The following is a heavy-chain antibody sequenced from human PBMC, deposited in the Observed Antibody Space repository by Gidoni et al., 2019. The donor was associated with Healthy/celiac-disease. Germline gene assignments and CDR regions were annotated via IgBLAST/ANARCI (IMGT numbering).Heavy chain of an antibody. D-gene: IGHD3-3*01. J-gene: IGHJ6*03. V-gene: IGHV4-39*01. Sequence: QLQLQESGPGLVQPSETLSLTCTVSGGSISSSSYYWGWIRQPPGKGLEWIGSIYYSGSTYYNPSLKSRVTISVDTSKNQFSLKLSSVTAADTAVYYCARHLADDFWSGYTPGYYYYYYMDVWGKGTTVTVSS. CDR3: ARHLADDFWSGYTPGYYYYYYMDV. CDR1: GGSISSSSYY. CDR2: IYYSGST.